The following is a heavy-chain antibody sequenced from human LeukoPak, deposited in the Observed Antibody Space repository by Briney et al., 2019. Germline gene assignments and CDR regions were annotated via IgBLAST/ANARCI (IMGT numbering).Heavy chain of an antibody. CDR1: GFTIITND. Sequence: GGSLRLSCAASGFTIITNDMTWVRQAPGKGLEWVSVLYSDGTTKYADSVQGRFTISRDNSKNTLYLEMNSLSPDDTAVYYCARGVEPLAANTLAYWGQGTLVTVSS. V-gene: IGHV3-53*01. CDR2: LYSDGTT. D-gene: IGHD1-14*01. J-gene: IGHJ4*02. CDR3: ARGVEPLAANTLAY.